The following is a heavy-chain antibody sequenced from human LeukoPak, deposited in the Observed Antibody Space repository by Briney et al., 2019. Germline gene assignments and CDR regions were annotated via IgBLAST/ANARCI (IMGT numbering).Heavy chain of an antibody. Sequence: GGSLRLSCAASGFTFSNYWMSWVRQAPGKGLEWVANIKQDGSEKFYVDSVKGRFTISRDNAKNSLFLQMTSLRDEDTAVYYCARLVIDSPSSYYMDVWGNGTTVTVSS. CDR2: IKQDGSEK. CDR1: GFTFSNYW. J-gene: IGHJ6*03. V-gene: IGHV3-7*01. D-gene: IGHD2-21*01. CDR3: ARLVIDSPSSYYMDV.